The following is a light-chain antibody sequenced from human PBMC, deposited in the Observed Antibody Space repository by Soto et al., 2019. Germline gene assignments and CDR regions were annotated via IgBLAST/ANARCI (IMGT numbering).Light chain of an antibody. J-gene: IGKJ4*01. CDR1: QSVGSD. CDR2: GAS. Sequence: EIVMTQSPATLSVSPGERATLSCRASQSVGSDLAWYQQKPGQAPRLVIYGASNRATGIPDRFSGSGSGTGFTLTVSRLEPEDFAVYYCQQYGSSLTFGGGTKVDIK. V-gene: IGKV3-20*01. CDR3: QQYGSSLT.